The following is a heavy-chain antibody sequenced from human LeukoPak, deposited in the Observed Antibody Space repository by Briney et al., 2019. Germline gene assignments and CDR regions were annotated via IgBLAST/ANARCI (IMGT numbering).Heavy chain of an antibody. D-gene: IGHD5-24*01. CDR3: ARGAYADRTGYNLDS. CDR1: GDPVWSYY. CDR2: VFFGGQT. J-gene: IGHJ4*02. Sequence: SETLSLTCSVSGDPVWSYYWTWVRQPPEKGLEWIGYVFFGGQTNYNPSVKSRVTISLDTSRGQFSLNLTSVTAADSAVYYCARGAYADRTGYNLDSWGQGTLVFVSS. V-gene: IGHV4-59*02.